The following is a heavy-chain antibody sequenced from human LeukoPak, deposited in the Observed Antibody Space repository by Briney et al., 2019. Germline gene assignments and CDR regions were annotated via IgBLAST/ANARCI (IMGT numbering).Heavy chain of an antibody. Sequence: PSETLSLTCAVYGGSFSGYYWSWIRQPPGKGLEWIGYIYYSGSTNYNPSLKSRVTISVDTSKNQFSLKLSSVTAADTAVYYCARYCGGDCPYYYYGMDVWGQGTTVTVSS. V-gene: IGHV4-59*01. D-gene: IGHD2-21*02. CDR2: IYYSGST. J-gene: IGHJ6*02. CDR1: GGSFSGYY. CDR3: ARYCGGDCPYYYYGMDV.